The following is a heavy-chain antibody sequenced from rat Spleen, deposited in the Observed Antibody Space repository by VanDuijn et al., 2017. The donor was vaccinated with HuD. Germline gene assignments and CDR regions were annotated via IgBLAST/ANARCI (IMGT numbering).Heavy chain of an antibody. D-gene: IGHD1-12*02. CDR3: TRQWYYFDY. J-gene: IGHJ2*01. CDR1: GFTFSNYG. Sequence: EVQLVETGGGLVQPGRSMKLSCAASGFTFSNYGMAWVRQAPGMGLEWIASISNARGITYYSDSVKGRFTISRDIANSTLYLRMNSLRSEDTASYYCTRQWYYFDYWGQGVMVTVSS. CDR2: ISNARGIT. V-gene: IGHV5-25*01.